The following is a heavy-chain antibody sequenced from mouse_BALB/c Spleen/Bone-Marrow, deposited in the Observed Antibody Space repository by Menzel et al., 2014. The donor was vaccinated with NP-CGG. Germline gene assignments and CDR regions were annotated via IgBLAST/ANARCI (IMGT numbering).Heavy chain of an antibody. CDR1: GFTFSSYG. CDR3: ARDYYGSSDY. CDR2: INSNGGST. Sequence: VQLKESGGGLVQPGGSLKLSCAASGFTFSSYGTSWVRQTPDKRLELVATINSNGGSTYYPDSVKGRFTISRDNAKNTLYLQMSSLKSEDTAMYYCARDYYGSSDYWGQGTTLTVSS. D-gene: IGHD1-1*01. J-gene: IGHJ2*01. V-gene: IGHV5-6-3*01.